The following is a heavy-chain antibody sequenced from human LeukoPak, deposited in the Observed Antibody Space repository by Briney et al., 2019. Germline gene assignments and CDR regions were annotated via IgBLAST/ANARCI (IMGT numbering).Heavy chain of an antibody. D-gene: IGHD6-19*01. Sequence: PGGSLRLSCAASGFTFSSYWMSWVRQAPGKGLEWVANIKQDGSEKYYVDSVKGRFTISRDNAKNSLYLQMDSLRAEDTALYYCAREEPPQLLVPRESNYFDLLGPGTLVTVSS. CDR1: GFTFSSYW. J-gene: IGHJ4*01. CDR2: IKQDGSEK. V-gene: IGHV3-7*01. CDR3: AREEPPQLLVPRESNYFDL.